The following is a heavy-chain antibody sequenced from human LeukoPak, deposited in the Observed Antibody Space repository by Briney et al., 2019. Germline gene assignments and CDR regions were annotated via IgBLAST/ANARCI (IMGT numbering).Heavy chain of an antibody. CDR1: GYTFTGYY. CDR3: ARSPVYYYGMDV. V-gene: IGHV1-2*04. Sequence: GASVKVSCKASGYTFTGYYMHWVRQAPGQGLEWMGWINPNSGGTNCAQKFQGWVTMTRDTSISTAYMELSRLRSDDTAVYYCARSPVYYYGMDVWGQGTTVTVSS. J-gene: IGHJ6*02. CDR2: INPNSGGT.